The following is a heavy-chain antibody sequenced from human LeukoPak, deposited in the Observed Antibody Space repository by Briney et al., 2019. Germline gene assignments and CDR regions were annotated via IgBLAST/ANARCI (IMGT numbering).Heavy chain of an antibody. Sequence: AGGSLRLSCAASGFTFSSYEMNWVRQAPGKGVEWVSYISSSGSTIYYADSVKGRFTISRDNAKNSLYLQMNSLRAEDTALYHCAREEGYSSGWLVSTPLDYWGQGTLVTVSS. J-gene: IGHJ4*02. CDR2: ISSSGSTI. CDR1: GFTFSSYE. V-gene: IGHV3-48*03. D-gene: IGHD6-19*01. CDR3: AREEGYSSGWLVSTPLDY.